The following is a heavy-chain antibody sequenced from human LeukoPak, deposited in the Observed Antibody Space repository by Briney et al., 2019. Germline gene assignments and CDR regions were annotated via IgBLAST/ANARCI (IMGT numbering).Heavy chain of an antibody. CDR2: IYWNGDK. CDR1: GFSLSTGGVG. J-gene: IGHJ5*02. CDR3: AHKVAFSGTYNWFDP. D-gene: IGHD1-26*01. V-gene: IGHV2-5*01. Sequence: SGPTLVNPTQTLTLTCTFSGFSLSTGGVGVGWIRQPPGKALEWLALIYWNGDKRYSPSLKSRLTITEDTSKNQVVLTMTNMDPVDTATYYCAHKVAFSGTYNWFDPWGQGTLVTVSS.